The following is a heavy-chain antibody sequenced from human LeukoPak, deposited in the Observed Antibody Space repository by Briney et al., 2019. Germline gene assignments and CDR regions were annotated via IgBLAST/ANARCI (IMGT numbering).Heavy chain of an antibody. CDR1: GYTFTGYY. CDR2: INPNSGGT. CDR3: ARARFSRLSPFDP. Sequence: ASVKVSCKASGYTFTGYYMHWVRQAPGQGLEWMGWINPNSGGTNYAQKFQGRVTMTRDTSISTAYMELSRLRSDDMAVYYCARARFSRLSPFDPWGQGTLVTVSS. J-gene: IGHJ5*02. D-gene: IGHD3-3*01. V-gene: IGHV1-2*02.